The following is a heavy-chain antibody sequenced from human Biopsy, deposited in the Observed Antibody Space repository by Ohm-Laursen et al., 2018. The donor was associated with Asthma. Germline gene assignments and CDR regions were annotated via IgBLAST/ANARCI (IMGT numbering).Heavy chain of an antibody. CDR3: AKRRGYSGHDNDY. Sequence: SLRLSCTASGFMFRSFGMHWVCQTPGKGLEWVAVISYDGNHKFYEDSVKGRFTISRDNSKNTLYLQMNSLRTEDTAVYYCAKRRGYSGHDNDYWGQGTLVIVSS. J-gene: IGHJ4*02. D-gene: IGHD5-12*01. CDR2: ISYDGNHK. CDR1: GFMFRSFG. V-gene: IGHV3-30*18.